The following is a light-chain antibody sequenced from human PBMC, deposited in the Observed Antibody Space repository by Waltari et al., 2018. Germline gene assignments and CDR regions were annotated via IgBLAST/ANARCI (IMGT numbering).Light chain of an antibody. Sequence: EIVMTQSPATLSVSPGESATLSCRASQSLSSTFAWYQQKPGQAPKLLIYSTSTRATGLPARFSGSGSGTEFTLTISSLQSEDFAIYYCQQYNYWPWTFGQGTRVEIK. CDR3: QQYNYWPWT. CDR2: STS. J-gene: IGKJ1*01. V-gene: IGKV3D-15*01. CDR1: QSLSST.